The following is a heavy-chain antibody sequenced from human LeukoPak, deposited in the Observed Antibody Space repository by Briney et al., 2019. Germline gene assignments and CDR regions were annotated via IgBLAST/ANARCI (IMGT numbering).Heavy chain of an antibody. D-gene: IGHD3-22*01. J-gene: IGHJ1*01. CDR3: ARALKYDSDSANEYYEYFQH. V-gene: IGHV3-66*01. CDR1: GFTVSSNS. Sequence: PGGSLRLSCAASGFTVSSNSISWVRQAPGKGLEWVSVIYDGGSTYHTDSVKGRFSISRDNSKNTVYLQMSSLRAEDTAVYYCARALKYDSDSANEYYEYFQHWGRAPWSPSPQ. CDR2: IYDGGST.